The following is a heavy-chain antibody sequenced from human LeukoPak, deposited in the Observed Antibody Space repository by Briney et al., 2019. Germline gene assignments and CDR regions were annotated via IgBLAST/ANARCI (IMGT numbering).Heavy chain of an antibody. V-gene: IGHV5-51*01. Sequence: GESLKISCKTSGYSFTTYWIGWVRQMPGKGLEWMGIIYPDDSDTRYSPSLEGQVTISADESISTAYLQWSSLKASDTAIYYCARVTSAWTVDYWGQGTLVTVSS. CDR2: IYPDDSDT. CDR3: ARVTSAWTVDY. D-gene: IGHD6-19*01. J-gene: IGHJ4*02. CDR1: GYSFTTYW.